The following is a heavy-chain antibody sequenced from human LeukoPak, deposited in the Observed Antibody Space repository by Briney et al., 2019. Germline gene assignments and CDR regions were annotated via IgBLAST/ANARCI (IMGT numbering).Heavy chain of an antibody. CDR1: GFTFSSYA. Sequence: AGGSLRLSCAASGFTFSSYAMHWVRQAPGKGLEWVAVISYDGSNKYYADSVKGRFTISRDNSKNTLYLQMNSLRAEDTAVYYCAKNIVLMVYAPHAFDIWGQGTMVTVSS. J-gene: IGHJ3*02. V-gene: IGHV3-30-3*02. CDR3: AKNIVLMVYAPHAFDI. CDR2: ISYDGSNK. D-gene: IGHD2-8*01.